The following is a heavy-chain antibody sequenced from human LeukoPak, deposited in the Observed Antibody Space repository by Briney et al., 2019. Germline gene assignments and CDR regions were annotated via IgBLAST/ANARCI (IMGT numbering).Heavy chain of an antibody. Sequence: GGSLRLSCAASGFTFSSYSMNWVRQAPGKGLEWVSSISSSSSYIYYADSVKGRFTISRDNAKNSLYLQMNSLRAEDTAVYYCATLHGDYDFWSGYPRDYWGQGTLVTVSS. V-gene: IGHV3-21*01. CDR3: ATLHGDYDFWSGYPRDY. CDR1: GFTFSSYS. D-gene: IGHD3-3*01. CDR2: ISSSSSYI. J-gene: IGHJ4*02.